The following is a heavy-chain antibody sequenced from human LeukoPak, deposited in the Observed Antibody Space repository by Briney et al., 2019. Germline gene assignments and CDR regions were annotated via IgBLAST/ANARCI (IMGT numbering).Heavy chain of an antibody. D-gene: IGHD3-22*01. CDR2: ISGSGGST. CDR1: GFTFSSYA. J-gene: IGHJ4*02. Sequence: GGSLRLSCAASGFTFSSYAMSLVRQAPGRGLEWVLGISGSGGSTYNADSVKGRFTISRDNSKNTLYLQMNSLRAEDTAVYYCAKVPTYYYDSTGYYYSDYWGQGTLVTVSS. V-gene: IGHV3-23*01. CDR3: AKVPTYYYDSTGYYYSDY.